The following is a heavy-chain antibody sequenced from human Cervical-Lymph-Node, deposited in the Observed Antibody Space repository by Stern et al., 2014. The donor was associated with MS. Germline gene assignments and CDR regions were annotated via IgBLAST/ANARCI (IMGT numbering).Heavy chain of an antibody. D-gene: IGHD2-21*02. V-gene: IGHV4-59*01. J-gene: IGHJ6*02. Sequence: QVQLVESGPGLVKPSEALSLTCTVSGGSLSSYYWSWIRQSPGKGLEWIGYINYSGSGDYSPSRKRRVTISVDTSKNQLSLKLSSVTAADTAVYYCARVNRVLVATSYYYGMDVWGQGTTVTVSS. CDR2: INYSGSG. CDR3: ARVNRVLVATSYYYGMDV. CDR1: GGSLSSYY.